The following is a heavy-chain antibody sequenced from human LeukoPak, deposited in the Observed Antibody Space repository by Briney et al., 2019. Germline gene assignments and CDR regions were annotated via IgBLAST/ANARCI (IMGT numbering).Heavy chain of an antibody. V-gene: IGHV4-31*03. J-gene: IGHJ5*02. D-gene: IGHD6-19*01. CDR3: ARGTYSSGWSLGFDP. CDR1: GGSISSGGYF. CDR2: IYYGGST. Sequence: SETLSLTCTVSGGSISSGGYFWSWFRQHPGKGLEWIGYIYYGGSTYYNPSLKSRLTISVDTSENQFSLRLTSVTAADTAVYYCARGTYSSGWSLGFDPWGQGTLVTVSS.